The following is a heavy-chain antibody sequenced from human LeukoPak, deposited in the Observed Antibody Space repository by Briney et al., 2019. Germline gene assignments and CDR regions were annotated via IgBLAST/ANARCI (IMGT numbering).Heavy chain of an antibody. V-gene: IGHV1-69*01. CDR3: ARAQDGYNYVFDL. D-gene: IGHD5-24*01. Sequence: SVKVSCKASGGTFSSYAISWVRQAPGQGLEWMGGIIPIFGTANYAQKFQGRVTITADESTSTAYVELSSLRSEDTAVYYCARAQDGYNYVFDLWGRGTLVTVSS. CDR1: GGTFSSYA. J-gene: IGHJ2*01. CDR2: IIPIFGTA.